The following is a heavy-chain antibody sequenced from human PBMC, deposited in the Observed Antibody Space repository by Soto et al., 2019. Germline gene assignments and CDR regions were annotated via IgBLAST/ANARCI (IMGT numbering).Heavy chain of an antibody. D-gene: IGHD6-19*01. CDR1: GFTFSSYA. V-gene: IGHV3-23*01. CDR3: ARSDSSGWYYGPTHFDY. CDR2: ISGSGGST. Sequence: GGSLRLSCAASGFTFSSYAMSWVRQAPGKGLEWVSAISGSGGSTYYADSVKGRFNISRDNSKNTLYLQMNSLRAEDTAVYYCARSDSSGWYYGPTHFDYWGQGTLVTVSS. J-gene: IGHJ4*02.